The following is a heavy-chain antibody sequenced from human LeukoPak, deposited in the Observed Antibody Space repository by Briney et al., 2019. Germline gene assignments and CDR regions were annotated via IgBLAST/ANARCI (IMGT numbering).Heavy chain of an antibody. CDR3: ARTPIYYYDNSGYYS. Sequence: SETLSLTCSVSGDSISIYYWNWIRQPPGKGLEWIGYIAHTGSTNYNPSLNSRVTISRDTSTNHFSLKLSSVTAADTAVYYCARTPIYYYDNSGYYSWGQGTLVTVSS. CDR2: IAHTGST. V-gene: IGHV4-59*12. D-gene: IGHD3-22*01. CDR1: GDSISIYY. J-gene: IGHJ4*02.